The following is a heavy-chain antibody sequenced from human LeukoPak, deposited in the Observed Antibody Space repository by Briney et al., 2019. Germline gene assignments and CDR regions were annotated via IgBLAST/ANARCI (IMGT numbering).Heavy chain of an antibody. V-gene: IGHV3-21*01. CDR2: ISRSSSYI. CDR3: ARDLGSGESTYAFEI. J-gene: IGHJ3*02. CDR1: GFTFSSYS. D-gene: IGHD3-10*01. Sequence: GGSLRLSCAASGFTFSSYSMNWVRQAPGKGLEWASSISRSSSYIYYADSVRGRFTISRDNSRNSLYLQMNSLRAEDTALYYCARDLGSGESTYAFEIWGQGTMVTVSS.